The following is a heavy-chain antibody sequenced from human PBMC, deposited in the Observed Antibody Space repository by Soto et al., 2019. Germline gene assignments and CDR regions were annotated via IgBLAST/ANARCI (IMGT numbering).Heavy chain of an antibody. V-gene: IGHV1-3*01. CDR1: GYIFTNYA. CDR3: ARDYSGWAAVRFDY. D-gene: IGHD2-15*01. J-gene: IGHJ4*02. Sequence: ASVKVSCKASGYIFTNYALYWVRQAPGQRLECMGWINGGNGNTRYSQKFQGRVTITRDTSASTAYMELSSLTSEDTAVYFCARDYSGWAAVRFDYWGQGTLVTVSS. CDR2: INGGNGNT.